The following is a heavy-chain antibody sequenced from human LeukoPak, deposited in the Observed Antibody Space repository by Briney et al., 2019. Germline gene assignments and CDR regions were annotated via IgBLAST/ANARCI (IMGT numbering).Heavy chain of an antibody. CDR1: GFTFSSYG. V-gene: IGHV3-30*03. D-gene: IGHD3-9*01. Sequence: GRSLRLSCAASGFTFSSYGMHWVRQAPGKGLEWVALISNDGSNKYYADSVKGRFTISRENAKNSLYLQMNSLRAGDTAVYYCARALLTGYAFDYWGQGTLVTVSS. CDR2: ISNDGSNK. J-gene: IGHJ4*02. CDR3: ARALLTGYAFDY.